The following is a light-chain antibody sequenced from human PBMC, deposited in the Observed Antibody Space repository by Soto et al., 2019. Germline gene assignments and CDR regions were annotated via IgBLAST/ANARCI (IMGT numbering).Light chain of an antibody. V-gene: IGLV2-14*01. CDR2: EVS. J-gene: IGLJ1*01. Sequence: QSVLTQPASVSGSPEQSITISCTGASSDVGSYNYVSWYQQYPGKAPKLMLFEVSARPSGVSNRFSGSKSGNTASLTISGLQAEGEADYYCSSYTSSSSLVFGTGTQVTVL. CDR1: SSDVGSYNY. CDR3: SSYTSSSSLV.